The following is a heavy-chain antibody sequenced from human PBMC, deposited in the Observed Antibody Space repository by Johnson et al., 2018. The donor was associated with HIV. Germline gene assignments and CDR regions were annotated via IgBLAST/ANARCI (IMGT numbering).Heavy chain of an antibody. CDR1: GFTFRSYG. CDR3: ARLNYGEVAFDI. J-gene: IGHJ3*02. V-gene: IGHV3-33*05. CDR2: ISYDGSNK. D-gene: IGHD3-10*01. Sequence: VQLMESGGGVVQPGRSLRLSCAASGFTFRSYGMHWVRQAPGKGLEWVAVISYDGSNKYYADSVKGRFTISRDNSKNTLYLQMNSLRAEDTAVYYCARLNYGEVAFDIWGQGTMVTVSS.